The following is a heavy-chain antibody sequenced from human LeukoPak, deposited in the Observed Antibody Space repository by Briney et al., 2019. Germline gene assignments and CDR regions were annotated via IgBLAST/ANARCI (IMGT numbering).Heavy chain of an antibody. D-gene: IGHD3-9*01. CDR1: GFTFSTYP. CDR3: VKRTTDYYYYDY. V-gene: IGHV3-64D*06. Sequence: GGSLRLSCSASGFTFSTYPVDWVRQAPGRGLEYVSSISSDGDRSYYADSVKGSFTITRDNSKNTLYLQTSSLRAEDTSVYYCVKRTTDYYYYDYWGRGTLVTVSS. CDR2: ISSDGDRS. J-gene: IGHJ4*02.